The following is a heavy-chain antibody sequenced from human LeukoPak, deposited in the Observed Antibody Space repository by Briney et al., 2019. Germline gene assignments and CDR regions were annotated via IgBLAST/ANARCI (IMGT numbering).Heavy chain of an antibody. CDR3: ARAPTRYSSSRYPHGFDP. D-gene: IGHD6-13*01. J-gene: IGHJ5*02. CDR1: GYTFTSYD. Sequence: ASVKVSCKASGYTFTSYDINWVGQATGQRLEWMGWMNPNSGNTGYAQKFQGRVTMTRNTSISTAYMELSSLRSEDTAVYYCARAPTRYSSSRYPHGFDPWGQGTLVTVSS. V-gene: IGHV1-8*01. CDR2: MNPNSGNT.